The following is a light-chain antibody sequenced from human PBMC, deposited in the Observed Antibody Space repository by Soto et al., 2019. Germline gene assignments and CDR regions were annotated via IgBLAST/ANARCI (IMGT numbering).Light chain of an antibody. Sequence: EVVMTQSPATLSVSPGERATLSCRASQSVNANLAWYQQKPGQAPRLLIHGASNRATGIPARFSGSGFGTEFILTISSLPSEDFAVYYCQQYNTWLWTFGQGTKV. CDR2: GAS. J-gene: IGKJ1*01. CDR3: QQYNTWLWT. CDR1: QSVNAN. V-gene: IGKV3-15*01.